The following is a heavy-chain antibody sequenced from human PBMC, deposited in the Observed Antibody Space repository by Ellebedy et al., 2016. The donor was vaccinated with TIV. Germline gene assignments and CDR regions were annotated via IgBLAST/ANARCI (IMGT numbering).Heavy chain of an antibody. V-gene: IGHV3-66*01. CDR3: ARGGGEALNWFDP. CDR1: GFTVSSYY. Sequence: GESLKISCAASGFTVSSYYMSWVRQAPGKGLEWVSVIYNDGVRTFYAKSVKGRFTISRDNAKNSLYLQMNSLRAEDTAVYYCARGGGEALNWFDPWGQGTLVTVSS. D-gene: IGHD2-21*01. CDR2: IYNDGVRT. J-gene: IGHJ5*02.